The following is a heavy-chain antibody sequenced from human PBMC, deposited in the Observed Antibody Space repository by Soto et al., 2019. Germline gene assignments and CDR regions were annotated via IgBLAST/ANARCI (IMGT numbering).Heavy chain of an antibody. Sequence: RGSLRLSCAASGFTFSSYGMHWVRQAPGKGLEWVAVISYDGSNKYYADSVKGRFTISRDNSENTLYLQMNSLRAEDTAVYYSAKHTERGSYYGPDAFDIWGQGTIV. CDR3: AKHTERGSYYGPDAFDI. V-gene: IGHV3-30*18. CDR2: ISYDGSNK. D-gene: IGHD1-26*01. CDR1: GFTFSSYG. J-gene: IGHJ3*02.